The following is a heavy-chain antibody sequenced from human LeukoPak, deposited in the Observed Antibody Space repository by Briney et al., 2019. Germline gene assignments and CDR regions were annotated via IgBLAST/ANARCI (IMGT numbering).Heavy chain of an antibody. V-gene: IGHV4-59*11. CDR2: IYYSGST. CDR3: ARGPTPRGSLADAFDI. D-gene: IGHD1-26*01. J-gene: IGHJ3*02. CDR1: GGSISSHY. Sequence: SETLSLTCTASGGSISSHYWSWIRQPPGKGLEWIGYIYYSGSTNYNPSLKSRVTISVDTSKNQFSLKLSSVTAADTAVYYCARGPTPRGSLADAFDIWGQGTMVTVSS.